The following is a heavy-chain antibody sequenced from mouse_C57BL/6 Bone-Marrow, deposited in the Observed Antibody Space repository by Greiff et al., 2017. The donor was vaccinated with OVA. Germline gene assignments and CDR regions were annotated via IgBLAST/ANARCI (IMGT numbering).Heavy chain of an antibody. CDR1: GYTFTSYW. V-gene: IGHV1-64*01. D-gene: IGHD2-5*01. CDR2: IHPNSGST. CDR3: ARGGFYYSNYVGWYFDC. J-gene: IGHJ1*03. Sequence: QVQLQQPGAELVKPGASVKLSCKTSGYTFTSYWMHWVKQRPGQGLEWIGMIHPNSGSTNYNEKFKSKATLTVDKSSSTAYMQLSSLTSEDSAVYYCARGGFYYSNYVGWYFDCCGTGTTVTVSS.